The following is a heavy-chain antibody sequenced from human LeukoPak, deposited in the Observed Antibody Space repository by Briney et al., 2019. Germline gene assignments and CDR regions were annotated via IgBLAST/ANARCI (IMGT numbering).Heavy chain of an antibody. CDR1: GYTFTSYA. Sequence: GASLKVSRKASGYTFTSYAMQRVRPAPGQGLWWMAWINAGNGNPKNSQELQGRVTITRDTSASTAYMELSSMRSEDTAVYYCARGFWAYRVATIWDYWGQGTLVTVSS. D-gene: IGHD5-12*01. CDR2: INAGNGNP. J-gene: IGHJ4*02. CDR3: ARGFWAYRVATIWDY. V-gene: IGHV1-3*01.